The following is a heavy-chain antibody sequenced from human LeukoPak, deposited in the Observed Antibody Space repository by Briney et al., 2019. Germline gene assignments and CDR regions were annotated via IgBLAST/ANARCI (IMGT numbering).Heavy chain of an antibody. J-gene: IGHJ4*02. Sequence: GSLRLSCAASGVTFSSHWMHWARQAPGKGLEWVSYIRSSDNVISYGDSVKGRFTISKDNAKNSLYLQMNSLRDEDTAVYYCVRDHKWGFDYWAQGTLVTVSS. CDR2: IRSSDNVI. CDR1: GVTFSSHW. CDR3: VRDHKWGFDY. V-gene: IGHV3-48*02. D-gene: IGHD1-26*01.